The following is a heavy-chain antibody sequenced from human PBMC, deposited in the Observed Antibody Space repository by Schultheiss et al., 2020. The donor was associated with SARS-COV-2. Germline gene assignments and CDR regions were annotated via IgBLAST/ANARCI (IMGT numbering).Heavy chain of an antibody. J-gene: IGHJ5*02. CDR2: IKQDGSEK. CDR3: ARGRGPVVVPAATKLPSLFDP. D-gene: IGHD2-2*01. V-gene: IGHV3-7*05. CDR1: GFTFSSYW. Sequence: GGSLRLSCAASGFTFSSYWMSWVRQAPGKGLEWVANIKQDGSEKYYVDSVKGRFTISRDNAKNSLYLQMNSLRAEDTAVYYCARGRGPVVVPAATKLPSLFDPWGQGTLVTVSS.